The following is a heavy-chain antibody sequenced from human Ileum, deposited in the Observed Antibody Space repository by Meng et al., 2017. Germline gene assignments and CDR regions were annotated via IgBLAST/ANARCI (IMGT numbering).Heavy chain of an antibody. CDR3: ARSGPADD. D-gene: IGHD1-26*01. Sequence: EVGLLGSGGGLVQSGGCLRISFAASGFSFSDYWMDWVRQAPGKGLEWVANIKGDGSERTYVDSVKGRFTISRDNTKNSLSLQMNSLRVEDTAVYYCARSGPADDWGQGTLVTVSS. CDR2: IKGDGSER. V-gene: IGHV3-7*01. J-gene: IGHJ4*02. CDR1: GFSFSDYW.